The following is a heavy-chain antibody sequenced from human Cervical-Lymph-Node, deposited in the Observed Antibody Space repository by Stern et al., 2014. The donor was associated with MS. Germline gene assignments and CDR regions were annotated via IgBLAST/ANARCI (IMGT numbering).Heavy chain of an antibody. CDR2: FDPEDGET. J-gene: IGHJ4*02. D-gene: IGHD4-17*01. V-gene: IGHV1-24*01. CDR3: ATQNNYGDYVRAPPGY. Sequence: QVQLMQSGAEVKKPGASVKVSCKVSGYTLTELSMHWVRQAPGKGLEWMGGFDPEDGETIYAQKFQGRVTMTEDTSTDTAYMELSSLRSEDTAVYYCATQNNYGDYVRAPPGYWGQGTLVTVSS. CDR1: GYTLTELS.